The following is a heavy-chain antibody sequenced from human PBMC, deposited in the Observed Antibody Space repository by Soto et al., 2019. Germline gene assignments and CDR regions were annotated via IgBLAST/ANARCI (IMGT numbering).Heavy chain of an antibody. Sequence: QVQLVESGGGVVQPGRSLRLSCAASGFTFSSYGMHWVRQAPGKGLEWVAVIWYDGSNKYYADSVKGRFTISRDNSKNTLYLQMNSLRAEDTAVYYCARDQGGYSYGYPDYWGQGTLVTVSS. V-gene: IGHV3-33*01. CDR2: IWYDGSNK. CDR3: ARDQGGYSYGYPDY. D-gene: IGHD5-18*01. J-gene: IGHJ4*02. CDR1: GFTFSSYG.